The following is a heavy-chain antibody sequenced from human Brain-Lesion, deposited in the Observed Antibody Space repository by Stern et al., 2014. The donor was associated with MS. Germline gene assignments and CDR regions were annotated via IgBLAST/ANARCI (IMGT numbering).Heavy chain of an antibody. Sequence: VQLVESGGGLVQPGGSLRLSCAASGFTFNTFPMSWVRQAPGKGLEWVAVIASDGRDKKYADSVKGRFTISRDNSKNTLSLQMDSLRAEDTAIYYCAKDSLPAAAIYYCDYWGQGTLVTVSS. V-gene: IGHV3-30*18. CDR3: AKDSLPAAAIYYCDY. CDR1: GFTFNTFP. CDR2: IASDGRDK. D-gene: IGHD6-13*01. J-gene: IGHJ4*02.